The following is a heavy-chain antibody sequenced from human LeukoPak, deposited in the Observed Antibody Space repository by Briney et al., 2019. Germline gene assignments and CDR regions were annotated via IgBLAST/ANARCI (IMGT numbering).Heavy chain of an antibody. CDR3: ARVNSGSSKYYYYYYYMDV. D-gene: IGHD6-13*01. V-gene: IGHV4-59*01. Sequence: SETLSLTCTVSGGFISSYYWSWIRQPPGKGLEWIGYIYYSGSTNYNPSLKSRGTISVDTSKNQFSLKLSSVTAADTAVYYCARVNSGSSKYYYYYYYMDVWGKGTTVTVSS. CDR1: GGFISSYY. CDR2: IYYSGST. J-gene: IGHJ6*03.